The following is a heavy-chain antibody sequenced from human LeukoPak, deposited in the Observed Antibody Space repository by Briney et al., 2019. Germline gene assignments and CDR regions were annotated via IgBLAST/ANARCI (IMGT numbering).Heavy chain of an antibody. V-gene: IGHV3-23*01. Sequence: PGGSLRLSCAASGFTFSGYWMAWVRQAPGKGLEWVSAISGRTGGTYYADSVKGRFTISRDNSKSTLYLQMDSLRAEDTAVYYCAKCGNSGCHLIDYWGQGTLVTVSS. CDR1: GFTFSGYW. D-gene: IGHD5-12*01. CDR2: ISGRTGGT. CDR3: AKCGNSGCHLIDY. J-gene: IGHJ4*02.